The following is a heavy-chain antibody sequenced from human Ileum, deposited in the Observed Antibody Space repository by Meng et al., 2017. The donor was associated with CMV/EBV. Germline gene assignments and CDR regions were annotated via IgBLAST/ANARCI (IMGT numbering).Heavy chain of an antibody. CDR1: GFTFRTYA. CDR3: ARERLSPYDRDAFDT. V-gene: IGHV3-30*04. J-gene: IGHJ3*02. CDR2: ISYESSKK. Sequence: GESLKISCAASGFTFRTYAMHWVRQAPGKGLEWVAVISYESSKKYYAEYVKGRFTISRDNSMTMLYLQMNSLRPEDTAVYFCARERLSPYDRDAFDTWGQGTMVTVSS. D-gene: IGHD3-16*01.